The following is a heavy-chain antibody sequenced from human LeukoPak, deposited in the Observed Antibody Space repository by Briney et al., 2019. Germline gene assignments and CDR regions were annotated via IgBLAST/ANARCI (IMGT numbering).Heavy chain of an antibody. V-gene: IGHV1-3*01. CDR3: ARVVDVNSYGLFDY. CDR2: INAGNGNT. D-gene: IGHD5-18*01. Sequence: RASVTVSCKASGYTFTSYAMHWVRQAPGQRLEWMGWINAGNGNTKYSQKFQGRVTITRDTSASTAYMELSSLRSEDTAVYYCARVVDVNSYGLFDYWGQGTLVTVSS. J-gene: IGHJ4*02. CDR1: GYTFTSYA.